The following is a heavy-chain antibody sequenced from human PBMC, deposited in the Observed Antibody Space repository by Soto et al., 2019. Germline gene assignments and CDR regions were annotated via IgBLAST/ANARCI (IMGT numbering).Heavy chain of an antibody. CDR2: INAGNGNT. CDR3: EGGFRGGDADWFDP. CDR1: GYTFTSYA. V-gene: IGHV1-3*01. Sequence: QVQLVQSGAEVKKPGASVKVSCKASGYTFTSYAMHWVRQAPGQRLEWMGWINAGNGNTKYSQKFQGRVTITRDTSASTAYMELGSLRSEDTAVYYCEGGFRGGDADWFDPWGQGTLVTVSS. D-gene: IGHD2-21*02. J-gene: IGHJ5*02.